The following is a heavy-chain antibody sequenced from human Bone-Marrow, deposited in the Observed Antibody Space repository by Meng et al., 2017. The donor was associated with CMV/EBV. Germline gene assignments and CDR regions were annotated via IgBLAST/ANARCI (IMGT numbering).Heavy chain of an antibody. V-gene: IGHV6-1*01. D-gene: IGHD3-16*01. Sequence: CAISEDSVSSTRATWNWIRQSPSRGLEWLGRTYYRSKWNNDYAISVKSRMTINPDTSKNQFSLHLNSVTPEDTAVYYCARGGPYWFDPWGQGTLVTVSS. CDR2: TYYRSKWNN. CDR3: ARGGPYWFDP. CDR1: EDSVSSTRAT. J-gene: IGHJ5*02.